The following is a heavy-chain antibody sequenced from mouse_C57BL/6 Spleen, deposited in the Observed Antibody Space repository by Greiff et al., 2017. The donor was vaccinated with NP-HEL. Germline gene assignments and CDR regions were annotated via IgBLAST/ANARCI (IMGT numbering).Heavy chain of an antibody. CDR3: ARHGLRDWYFDV. CDR1: GYTFTSYW. D-gene: IGHD1-1*01. CDR2: IYPGSGST. V-gene: IGHV1-55*01. J-gene: IGHJ1*03. Sequence: QVQLQQPVAELVKPGASGKMSWRASGYTFTSYWITWVKQRPGQGLEWIGDIYPGSGSTNYNEKFKSKATLTVDTSSSTAYMQLSSLTSEDSAVYYCARHGLRDWYFDVWGTGTTVTVSS.